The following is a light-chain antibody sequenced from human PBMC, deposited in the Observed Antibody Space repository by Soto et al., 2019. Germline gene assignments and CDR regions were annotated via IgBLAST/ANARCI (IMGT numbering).Light chain of an antibody. CDR2: KAS. V-gene: IGKV1-5*03. J-gene: IGKJ1*01. CDR3: QQHQTYST. CDR1: QSISSY. Sequence: DIQMTQSPSSLSASVGDRVTITCRASQSISSYLNWYQQKPGKAPKLLIYKASRLATGVPSRFSGSGSGTQFTLTISSLQPDDFATYYCQQHQTYSTFGQGTKV.